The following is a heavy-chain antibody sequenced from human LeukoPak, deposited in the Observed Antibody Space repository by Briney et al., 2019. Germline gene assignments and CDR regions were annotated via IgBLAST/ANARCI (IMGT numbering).Heavy chain of an antibody. CDR1: GYTFASYY. Sequence: GSSVNVSCKASGYTFASYYMHGVGQAPGQELEWMRIINRSGGSKSYAQKFQGRVTMTRDMSTIKVYMELSSLRSEDMAVYYCARDAIGAFDTWGQGKMVTVSS. CDR3: ARDAIGAFDT. CDR2: INRSGGSK. V-gene: IGHV1-46*01. J-gene: IGHJ3*02. D-gene: IGHD2-21*01.